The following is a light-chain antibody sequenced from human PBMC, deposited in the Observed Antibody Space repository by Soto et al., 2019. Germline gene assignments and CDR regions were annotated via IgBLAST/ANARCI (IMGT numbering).Light chain of an antibody. CDR1: ASISNN. CDR3: QQYDVWPKT. Sequence: EIVRTQSPGPLSVSPGERATLSCGAGASISNNLAWYQQKPGQAPRLLIYGAATRAAGIPTRFSGSGSGTEFTLTISSLQSEDFAVYYCQQYDVWPKTVGQGTKVEIK. J-gene: IGKJ1*01. CDR2: GAA. V-gene: IGKV3-15*01.